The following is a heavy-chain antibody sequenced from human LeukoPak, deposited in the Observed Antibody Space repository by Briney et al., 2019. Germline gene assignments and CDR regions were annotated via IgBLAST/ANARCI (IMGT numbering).Heavy chain of an antibody. D-gene: IGHD7-27*01. CDR3: ARSWGEDASDI. J-gene: IGHJ3*02. V-gene: IGHV1-24*01. CDR1: GYTLTELS. CDR2: FDPEDGET. Sequence: ASVKVSCKVSGYTLTELSMHWVRQAPGKGLEWMGGFDPEDGETIYAQKFQGRVTITADESTSTAYMELSSLRSEDTAVYYCARSWGEDASDIWGQGTMVTVSS.